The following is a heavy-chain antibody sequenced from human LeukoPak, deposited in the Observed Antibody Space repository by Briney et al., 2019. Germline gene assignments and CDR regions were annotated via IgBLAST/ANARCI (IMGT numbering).Heavy chain of an antibody. D-gene: IGHD3-22*01. CDR2: INTNTGNP. CDR1: GYTFTSYA. J-gene: IGHJ4*02. CDR3: ARGVVDYYDSSGYYRYYFDY. Sequence: ASVKVSCKASGYTFTSYAMNWVRQAPGQGLEWMGWINTNTGNPTYAQGFTGRFVFSLGTSVSTAYLQISSLKAEDTAVYYCARGVVDYYDSSGYYRYYFDYWGQGTLVTVSS. V-gene: IGHV7-4-1*02.